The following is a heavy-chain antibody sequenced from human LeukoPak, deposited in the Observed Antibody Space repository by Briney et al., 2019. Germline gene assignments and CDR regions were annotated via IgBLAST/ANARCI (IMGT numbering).Heavy chain of an antibody. CDR2: TWYDGSIK. CDR1: GFTFSTFG. V-gene: IGHV3-30*02. J-gene: IGHJ4*02. Sequence: GGSLRLSCAASGFTFSTFGMHWVRQAPGKGLEWVAFTWYDGSIKYYEDSVKGRFSISRDNSESMLYLQMNSLRAEDTAVYYCAKGSSYLYYFDYWGQGTLVSVSS. CDR3: AKGSSYLYYFDY. D-gene: IGHD3-10*01.